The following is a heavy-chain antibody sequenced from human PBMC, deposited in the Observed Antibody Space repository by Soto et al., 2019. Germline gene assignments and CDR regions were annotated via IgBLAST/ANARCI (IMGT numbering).Heavy chain of an antibody. D-gene: IGHD2-2*01. V-gene: IGHV1-69*01. Sequence: QVQLVQSGAELKKPGSSVKVSCKASGGNFGDNVISGVRQALGKGLEWMGGFIPLFGKTNSAHKFKGRVTITADESTSTVYMELTSLTFEDTAIYYCATARGTSWYNWFDPWGQGTLVIVSS. CDR1: GGNFGDNV. J-gene: IGHJ5*02. CDR3: ATARGTSWYNWFDP. CDR2: FIPLFGKT.